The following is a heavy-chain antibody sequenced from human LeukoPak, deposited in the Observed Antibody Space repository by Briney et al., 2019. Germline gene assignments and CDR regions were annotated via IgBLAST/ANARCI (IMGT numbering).Heavy chain of an antibody. CDR2: VIPIFGTA. CDR1: GGTFSSYA. CDR3: ARDRGQPRYCSSTSCYNPQWFDP. D-gene: IGHD2-2*02. V-gene: IGHV1-69*13. Sequence: SVKVSCKASGGTFSSYAISWVRQAPGQGLEWMGGVIPIFGTANYAQKFQGRVTITADESTSTAYMELSSLRSEDTAVYYCARDRGQPRYCSSTSCYNPQWFDPWGQGTLVTVSS. J-gene: IGHJ5*02.